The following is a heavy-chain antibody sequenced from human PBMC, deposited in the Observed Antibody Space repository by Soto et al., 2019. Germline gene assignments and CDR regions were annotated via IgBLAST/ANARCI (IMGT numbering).Heavy chain of an antibody. CDR2: INHSGST. CDR1: GGYFSGYY. CDR3: ARAPRPPPHYSSGWYPSFDY. D-gene: IGHD6-19*01. Sequence: PSETLSLTCTLYGGYFSGYYWSWIRQPPGKGLEWIGEINHSGSTNYNPSLKSRVTISVDTSKNQFSLKLSSVTAADTAVYYCARAPRPPPHYSSGWYPSFDYWGQGTLVTVSS. V-gene: IGHV4-34*01. J-gene: IGHJ4*02.